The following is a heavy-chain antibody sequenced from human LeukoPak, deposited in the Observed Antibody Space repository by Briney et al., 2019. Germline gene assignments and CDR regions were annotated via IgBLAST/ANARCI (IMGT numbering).Heavy chain of an antibody. CDR2: IYYSGNT. J-gene: IGHJ4*02. Sequence: SEALSLTCTVSGGSISSYYWSWIRQPPGKGLEWIGYIYYSGNTNYNPSLKSRVTISVDTSKNQFSLTLSSVTAADTAVYYCARYKYSGSSYYFDYWGQGTLVTVSS. V-gene: IGHV4-59*01. CDR1: GGSISSYY. D-gene: IGHD1-26*01. CDR3: ARYKYSGSSYYFDY.